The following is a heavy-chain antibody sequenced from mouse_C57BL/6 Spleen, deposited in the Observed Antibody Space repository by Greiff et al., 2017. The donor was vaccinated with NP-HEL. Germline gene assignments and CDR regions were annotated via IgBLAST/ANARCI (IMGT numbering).Heavy chain of an antibody. CDR1: GYTFTSYW. Sequence: QVQLQQPGAELVKPGASVKLSCKASGYTFTSYWMQWVKQRPGQGLEWIGEIDPSDSYTNYNQKFKGKATLTVDTSSSTAYMQLSSLTSEDSAVYYWALDSSGYGYFDYWGQGTTLTVSS. CDR2: IDPSDSYT. J-gene: IGHJ2*01. V-gene: IGHV1-50*01. D-gene: IGHD3-2*02. CDR3: ALDSSGYGYFDY.